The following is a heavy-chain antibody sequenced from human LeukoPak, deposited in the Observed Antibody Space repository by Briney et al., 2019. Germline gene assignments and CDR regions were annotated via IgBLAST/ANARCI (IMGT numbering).Heavy chain of an antibody. D-gene: IGHD6-13*01. CDR2: IYYSGST. CDR3: ARVIGSSWYNWFDP. Sequence: MASETLSLTCTVSGGSISSYYWSWIRQPPGKGLEWIGHIYYSGSTNYNPSLKSRVTISVDTPKNQFSLKLSSVTAADTAVYYCARVIGSSWYNWFDPWGQGTLVTVSS. V-gene: IGHV4-59*01. J-gene: IGHJ5*02. CDR1: GGSISSYY.